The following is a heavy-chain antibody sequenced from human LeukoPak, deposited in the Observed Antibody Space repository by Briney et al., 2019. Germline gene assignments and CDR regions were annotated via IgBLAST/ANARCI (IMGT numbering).Heavy chain of an antibody. J-gene: IGHJ4*02. Sequence: GASVKVSCEASGYTFTSYGISWVRQAPGQGLEWMGWISAYNGNTNYAQKLQGRVTMTTDTSTSTAYMELSRLRSDDTAVYYCARSRATMVRGVMGYWGQGTLVTVSS. D-gene: IGHD3-10*01. V-gene: IGHV1-18*01. CDR2: ISAYNGNT. CDR3: ARSRATMVRGVMGY. CDR1: GYTFTSYG.